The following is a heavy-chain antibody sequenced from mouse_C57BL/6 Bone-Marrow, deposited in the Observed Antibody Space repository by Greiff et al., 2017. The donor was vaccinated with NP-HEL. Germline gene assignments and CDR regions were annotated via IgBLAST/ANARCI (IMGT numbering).Heavy chain of an antibody. CDR1: GFNFTGYD. J-gene: IGHJ2*01. CDR3: ARRTVVELDY. D-gene: IGHD1-1*01. Sequence: EVQVVESGAELVKPGASVKLSCTASGFNFTGYDMRWVKQRTEQGLEWIGRIDPGDGDTNYAAKFQGKAPITADTSSNTAYLQLSSLTSEDTAVYYCARRTVVELDYWGRGTTPTVTA. CDR2: IDPGDGDT. V-gene: IGHV14-2*01.